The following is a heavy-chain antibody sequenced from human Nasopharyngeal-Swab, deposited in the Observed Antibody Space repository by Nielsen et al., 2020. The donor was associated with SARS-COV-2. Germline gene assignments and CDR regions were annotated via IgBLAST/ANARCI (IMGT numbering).Heavy chain of an antibody. CDR1: GYTFTNYA. J-gene: IGHJ5*02. Sequence: ASVQVSCKSSGYTFTNYAMIWVRQAPGQGLEWMGLVNTTTGTPTYAQGFTGRLVFSLDTSVSTAYLEISNLKPEDTAVYFCVRDVMSSSMINWFDPWGQGTLVTVSS. CDR3: VRDVMSSSMINWFDP. V-gene: IGHV7-4-1*02. D-gene: IGHD3-22*01. CDR2: VNTTTGTP.